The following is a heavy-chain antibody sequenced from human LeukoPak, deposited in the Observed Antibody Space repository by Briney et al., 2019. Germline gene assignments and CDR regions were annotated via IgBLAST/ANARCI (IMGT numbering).Heavy chain of an antibody. V-gene: IGHV3-9*01. Sequence: GGSLRLSCAASGFTFDDYAMHWVRQAPGKGLEWVSGISWNSGSMGYADSVKGRFTISRDNAKNSLYLQMNSLRAEDTALYYRAKDFRYCSGGSCPSWGQGTLVTVSS. D-gene: IGHD2-15*01. J-gene: IGHJ4*02. CDR3: AKDFRYCSGGSCPS. CDR1: GFTFDDYA. CDR2: ISWNSGSM.